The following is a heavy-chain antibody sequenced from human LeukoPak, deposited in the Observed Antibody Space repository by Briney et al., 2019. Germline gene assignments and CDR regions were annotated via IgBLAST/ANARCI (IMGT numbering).Heavy chain of an antibody. V-gene: IGHV3-7*01. J-gene: IGHJ6*02. D-gene: IGHD3-10*01. Sequence: PGGSLRLSCLGSGFNFRYFWMSWVRQAPGKGLEWVANINHDGRETYYADSVKGRFIISRDNAKDSLYLQMNSLRAEDTAVYYCAKDLQNPQQRKWFGDLYPWSGVSYYYGMDVWGQGTTVTVSS. CDR1: GFNFRYFW. CDR3: AKDLQNPQQRKWFGDLYPWSGVSYYYGMDV. CDR2: INHDGRET.